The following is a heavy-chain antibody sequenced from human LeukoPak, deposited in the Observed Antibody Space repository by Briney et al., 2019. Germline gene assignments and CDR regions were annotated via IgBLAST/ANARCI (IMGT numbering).Heavy chain of an antibody. Sequence: GGSLRLSCAASGFTFSSYSMNWVRQAPGKGLEWVSSISSSSSYIYYADSVKGRFTISRDNAKNSLYLQMNSLRAEDTAVYYCARDIAVAGRTFDYWGQGTLVTVSS. D-gene: IGHD6-19*01. V-gene: IGHV3-21*01. CDR3: ARDIAVAGRTFDY. CDR1: GFTFSSYS. J-gene: IGHJ4*02. CDR2: ISSSSSYI.